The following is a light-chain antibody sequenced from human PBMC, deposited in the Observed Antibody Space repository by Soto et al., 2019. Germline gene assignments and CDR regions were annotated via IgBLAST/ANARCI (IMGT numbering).Light chain of an antibody. CDR1: QSVSSY. J-gene: IGKJ1*01. CDR2: SAS. CDR3: QQYNKWPQT. V-gene: IGKV3-15*01. Sequence: EIVLTQSPATLSLSPGERATLSCRASQSVSSYLAWYQQKPGQAPRLLIYSASTRATGIPARFSGSGSGTEFSLTISSLQPEDFAIYYCQQYNKWPQTFGQGTKVDIK.